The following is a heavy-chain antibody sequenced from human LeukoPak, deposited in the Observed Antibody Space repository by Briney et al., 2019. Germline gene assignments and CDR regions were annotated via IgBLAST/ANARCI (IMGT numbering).Heavy chain of an antibody. J-gene: IGHJ5*02. CDR1: GGSMRSNY. CDR2: IYYSGST. Sequence: LETLSLTCTVSGGSMRSNYWSLTRQPPGKGLEWIGNIYYSGSTNYNPSLKSRVTISIDPSKNQFSLKLSSVTAADTAIYYCVKDNGRWFDPWGQGTLVIVSS. V-gene: IGHV4-59*01. CDR3: VKDNGRWFDP. D-gene: IGHD1-26*01.